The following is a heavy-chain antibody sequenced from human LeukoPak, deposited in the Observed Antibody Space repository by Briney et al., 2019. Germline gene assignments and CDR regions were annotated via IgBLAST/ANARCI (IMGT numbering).Heavy chain of an antibody. V-gene: IGHV4-61*01. Sequence: PSETLSLTCTVSGGSVSSGSYYWSWIRQPPGKGLEWIGYIYYSGSTNYNPPLKSRVTISVDTSKNQFSLKLSSVTAADTAVYYCARDEGYCSGGSCYSEAFDIWGQGTMVTVSS. CDR3: ARDEGYCSGGSCYSEAFDI. CDR2: IYYSGST. J-gene: IGHJ3*02. CDR1: GGSVSSGSYY. D-gene: IGHD2-15*01.